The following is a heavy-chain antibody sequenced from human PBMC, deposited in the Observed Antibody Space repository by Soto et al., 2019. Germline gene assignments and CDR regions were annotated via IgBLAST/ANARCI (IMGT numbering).Heavy chain of an antibody. CDR3: ATMGTPVTGLYYFDY. D-gene: IGHD4-17*01. Sequence: SETLSLTCTVSGGSISSGNYYWIWIRQPPGKGLEWIGFISYSGTTHYSASLRSRVSISVDTSKNQFPLDLSSVTAADTAVYYCATMGTPVTGLYYFDYWGQGTLVT. J-gene: IGHJ4*02. CDR1: GGSISSGNYY. V-gene: IGHV4-30-4*01. CDR2: ISYSGTT.